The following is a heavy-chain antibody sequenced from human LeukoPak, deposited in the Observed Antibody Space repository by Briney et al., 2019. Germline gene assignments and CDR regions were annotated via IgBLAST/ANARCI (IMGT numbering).Heavy chain of an antibody. CDR2: ISGGDST. J-gene: IGHJ4*02. V-gene: IGHV3-23*01. CDR1: GFTFSSYA. D-gene: IGHD3-10*01. CDR3: AKFPYYYGSGSYFDY. Sequence: PGGSLRLSCAASGFTFSSYAMSWVRQAPGKGLEWVSAISGGDSTYYADSVKGRSTISRDTSKNMLYLQMNGLRAEDTAVYYCAKFPYYYGSGSYFDYWGQGTLVTVSS.